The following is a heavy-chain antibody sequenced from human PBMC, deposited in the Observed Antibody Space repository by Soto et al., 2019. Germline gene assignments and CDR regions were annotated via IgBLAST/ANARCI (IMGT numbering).Heavy chain of an antibody. V-gene: IGHV4-39*01. CDR3: ARQNIVLMVYAIPQLYYFDY. CDR2: IYYSGST. D-gene: IGHD2-8*01. CDR1: GGSISSSSYY. J-gene: IGHJ4*02. Sequence: SETLSLTCTVSGGSISSSSYYWGWIRQPPGKGLEWIGSIYYSGSTYYNPSLKSRVTISVDTSKNQFSLKLSSVTAADTAVYYCARQNIVLMVYAIPQLYYFDYWGQGTLVTVSS.